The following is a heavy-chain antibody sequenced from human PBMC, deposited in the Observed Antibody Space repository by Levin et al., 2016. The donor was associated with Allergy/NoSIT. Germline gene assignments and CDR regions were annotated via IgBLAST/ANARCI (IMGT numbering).Heavy chain of an antibody. CDR2: IYSGGST. J-gene: IGHJ6*02. CDR3: ARDTVVVVAATRYYYGMDV. Sequence: GGSLRLSCAASGFTVSSNYMSWVRQAPGKGLEWVSVIYSGGSTYYADSVKGRFTISRHNSKNTLYLQMNSLRAEDTAVYYCARDTVVVVAATRYYYGMDVWGQGTTVTVSS. D-gene: IGHD2-15*01. V-gene: IGHV3-53*04. CDR1: GFTVSSNY.